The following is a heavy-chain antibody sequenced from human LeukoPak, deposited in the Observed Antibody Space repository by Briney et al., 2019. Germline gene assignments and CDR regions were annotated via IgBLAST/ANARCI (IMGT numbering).Heavy chain of an antibody. J-gene: IGHJ4*02. CDR2: IYYSGST. V-gene: IGHV4-59*01. Sequence: SETLSLTCTVSGGSISSYYWSWIRQPPGKGLEWIGYIYYSGSTNYNPSLKSRVTISVDTSKNQFSLKLSSVTAADTALYYCARDPKDDTSGYYYFDYWGQGTLVTVSS. CDR1: GGSISSYY. CDR3: ARDPKDDTSGYYYFDY. D-gene: IGHD3-22*01.